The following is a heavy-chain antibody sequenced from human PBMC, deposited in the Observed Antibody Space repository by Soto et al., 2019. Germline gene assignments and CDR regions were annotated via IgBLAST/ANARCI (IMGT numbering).Heavy chain of an antibody. Sequence: SVKVSCKASGYTFTSYAMRWVRQAPGQRLEWMGWINAGNGNTKYSQKFQGRVTITRDTSASTAYMELSSLRSEDTAVYYCAKVFSSGWYFDYWGQGTQVTVSS. V-gene: IGHV1-3*01. CDR2: INAGNGNT. J-gene: IGHJ4*02. CDR1: GYTFTSYA. D-gene: IGHD6-19*01. CDR3: AKVFSSGWYFDY.